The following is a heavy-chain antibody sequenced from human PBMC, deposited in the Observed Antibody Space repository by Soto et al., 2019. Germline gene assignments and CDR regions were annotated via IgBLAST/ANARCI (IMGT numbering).Heavy chain of an antibody. CDR3: GGYVVVTALDY. CDR2: IIPIFGTA. J-gene: IGHJ4*02. Sequence: QVQLVQSGAEVKKPGSSVKVSCKASGGTFSSYAISWVRQAPGQGLEWMGGIIPIFGTANYAPKFQGRVTITAGESTRTACMELSSLRSEDMAVYYCGGYVVVTALDYWGQGTLVIVSS. V-gene: IGHV1-69*12. CDR1: GGTFSSYA. D-gene: IGHD2-21*02.